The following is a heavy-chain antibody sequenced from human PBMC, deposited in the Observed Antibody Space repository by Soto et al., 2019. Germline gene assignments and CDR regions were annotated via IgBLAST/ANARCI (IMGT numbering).Heavy chain of an antibody. CDR1: GGTFSAYA. D-gene: IGHD6-13*01. Sequence: QVQLVQSGAEVKKPGSSVKVSCKASGGTFSAYAISWVRQAPGQGLEWMGGIIPLFPTPTYAQNFQDRVTITADQSTSTAYLELNALRPEDTAVYYCARAILGSTIWYPHYWGQGTLVTVSS. CDR2: IIPLFPTP. J-gene: IGHJ4*02. CDR3: ARAILGSTIWYPHY. V-gene: IGHV1-69*01.